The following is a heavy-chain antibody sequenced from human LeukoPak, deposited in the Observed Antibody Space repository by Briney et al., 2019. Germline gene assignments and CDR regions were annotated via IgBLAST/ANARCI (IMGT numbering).Heavy chain of an antibody. CDR1: GFTFSTYS. CDR2: ISSDSSTI. V-gene: IGHV3-48*04. CDR3: ARDTANYYGSGSYYYGMDV. Sequence: GGSLRLSCAASGFTFSTYSMNWVRQAPGKGLEWVSYISSDSSTIYYADSVKGRFTISRDNAKNSLYLQMNSLRAEDTAVYYCARDTANYYGSGSYYYGMDVWGQGTTVTVSS. D-gene: IGHD3-10*01. J-gene: IGHJ6*02.